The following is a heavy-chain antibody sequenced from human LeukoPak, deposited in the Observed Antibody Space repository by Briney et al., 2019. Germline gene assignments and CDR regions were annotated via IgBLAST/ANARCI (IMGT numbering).Heavy chain of an antibody. J-gene: IGHJ4*02. D-gene: IGHD3-22*01. Sequence: PGGSLRLSCAASGFTFSSYAMSWVRQAPGKGLEWIGSIYYSGSTYYNPSLKSRVTISVDTSKNQFSLKLSSVTAADTAVYYCARRSLTTTPYDYWGQGTLVTVSS. CDR1: GFTFSSYA. CDR3: ARRSLTTTPYDY. CDR2: IYYSGST. V-gene: IGHV4-39*01.